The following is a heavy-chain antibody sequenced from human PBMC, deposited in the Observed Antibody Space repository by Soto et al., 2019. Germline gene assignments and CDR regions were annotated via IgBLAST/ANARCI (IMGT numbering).Heavy chain of an antibody. CDR1: GFTFSSYG. D-gene: IGHD6-6*01. J-gene: IGHJ5*02. V-gene: IGHV3-33*01. CDR2: IWYDGSKK. Sequence: VQLVESGGGVVQPGRSLRLSCAASGFTFSSYGMHWVRQAPGKGLEWVAGIWYDGSKKYYADCVKGRFTVSRDNSRDTLHLQMTSLRAEDTAVYYCARDAIVVRPGWFDPWGLGSLVTVSS. CDR3: ARDAIVVRPGWFDP.